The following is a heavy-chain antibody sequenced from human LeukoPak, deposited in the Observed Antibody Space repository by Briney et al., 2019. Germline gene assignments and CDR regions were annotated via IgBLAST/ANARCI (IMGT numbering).Heavy chain of an antibody. CDR2: ISGSGGST. Sequence: GGSLRLSCAASGFTFSSYAMSWVRQAPGKGLEWVSAISGSGGSTHYADSVKGRFTISRDNAKNSLYLQMNSLRAEDTAVYYCARDPGRYGDYFYFDYWGQGTLVTVSS. D-gene: IGHD4-17*01. V-gene: IGHV3-23*01. CDR3: ARDPGRYGDYFYFDY. J-gene: IGHJ4*02. CDR1: GFTFSSYA.